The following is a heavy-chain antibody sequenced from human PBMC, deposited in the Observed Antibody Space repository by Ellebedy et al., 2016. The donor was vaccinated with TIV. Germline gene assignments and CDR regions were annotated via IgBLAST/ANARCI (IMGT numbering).Heavy chain of an antibody. CDR1: GFTFSSYA. V-gene: IGHV3-20*03. J-gene: IGHJ6*02. CDR3: ASLTTAQSYYYYGMDV. Sequence: GGSLRLSXAASGFTFSSYAMSWVRQAPGKGLEWVSGISWNSGSIGYADSVKGRFTISRDNAKNSLYLQMNSLRAEDTAVYYCASLTTAQSYYYYGMDVWGQGTTVTVSS. D-gene: IGHD4-17*01. CDR2: ISWNSGSI.